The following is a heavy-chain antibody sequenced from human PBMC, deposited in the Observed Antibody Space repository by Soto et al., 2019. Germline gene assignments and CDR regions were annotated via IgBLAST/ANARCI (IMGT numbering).Heavy chain of an antibody. J-gene: IGHJ4*02. Sequence: ASVKVSCKASGGTFSSYAISCVRQAPGQGLEWMGGIIPIFGTANYAQKFQGRVTITADESTSTAYMELSSLRSEDTAVYYCARSVYHPTYYYDSSGYFRSAIFDYWGQGTLLTVSS. V-gene: IGHV1-69*13. CDR3: ARSVYHPTYYYDSSGYFRSAIFDY. CDR2: IIPIFGTA. D-gene: IGHD3-22*01. CDR1: GGTFSSYA.